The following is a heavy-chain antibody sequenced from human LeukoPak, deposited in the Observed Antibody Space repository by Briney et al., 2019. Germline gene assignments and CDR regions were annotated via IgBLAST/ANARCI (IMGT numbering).Heavy chain of an antibody. D-gene: IGHD4-11*01. J-gene: IGHJ4*02. CDR3: ASDYSTNY. Sequence: SETLSLTCAVYGGSFSGYYWSWIRQPPGKGLEWIGEINHSGSTNYNPSLKSRVTISVDTSKNQFSLKLSSVTATDTAVYYCASDYSTNYWGQGTLVTVSS. CDR2: INHSGST. V-gene: IGHV4-34*01. CDR1: GGSFSGYY.